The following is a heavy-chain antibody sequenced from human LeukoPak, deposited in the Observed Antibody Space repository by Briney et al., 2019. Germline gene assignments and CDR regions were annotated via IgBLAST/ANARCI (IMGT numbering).Heavy chain of an antibody. CDR2: ISDSVNT. CDR3: ARHLGTTVVTTYYFDY. D-gene: IGHD4-23*01. CDR1: GGSISSSTW. Sequence: SGTLSLTCAVSGGSISSSTWWSWVRQPPGKGLEWIGEISDSVNTNYNPSLKSRVTISVGKSKNQFSLKLSSVTAADTAVYYCARHLGTTVVTTYYFDYWGQGTLVTVSS. J-gene: IGHJ4*02. V-gene: IGHV4-4*02.